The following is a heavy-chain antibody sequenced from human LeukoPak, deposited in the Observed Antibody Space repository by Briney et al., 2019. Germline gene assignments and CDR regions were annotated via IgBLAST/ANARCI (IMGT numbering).Heavy chain of an antibody. CDR1: GFTFSSYA. Sequence: GGSLRLSCPASGFTFSSYAMSWVRQAPGKGLEWVSTISASGGSTYYADSVKGRFTVPRDNSNNTLYLQVNSLRAEDTAVYYCAKANAGGYYDSSGYYFDYWGQGTLVTVSS. D-gene: IGHD3-22*01. CDR3: AKANAGGYYDSSGYYFDY. J-gene: IGHJ4*02. V-gene: IGHV3-23*01. CDR2: ISASGGST.